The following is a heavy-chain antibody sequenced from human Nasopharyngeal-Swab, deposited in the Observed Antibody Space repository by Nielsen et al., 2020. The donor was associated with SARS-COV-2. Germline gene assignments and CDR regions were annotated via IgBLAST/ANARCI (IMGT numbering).Heavy chain of an antibody. CDR2: INPNSGGT. V-gene: IGHV1-2*06. CDR3: ARDPTSVAGTGDYYYGMDV. CDR1: GGTFSSYA. J-gene: IGHJ6*02. Sequence: ASGKVSCKASGGTFSSYAISWVRQAPGQGLEWMGRINPNSGGTNYAQKFQGRVTMTRDTSISTAYMELSRLRSDDTAVYYCARDPTSVAGTGDYYYGMDVWGQGTTVTVSS. D-gene: IGHD6-19*01.